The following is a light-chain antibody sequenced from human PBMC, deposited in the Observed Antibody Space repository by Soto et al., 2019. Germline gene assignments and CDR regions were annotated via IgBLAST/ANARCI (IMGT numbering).Light chain of an antibody. J-gene: IGLJ1*01. CDR3: TSYTGSSTLDD. CDR1: SSDVSGYSY. CDR2: EVS. Sequence: QSVLTLPASVSGTPGRAITIACTGTSSDVSGYSYVSWDQQHPGKAPRLMIYEVSNRPLGVCNRFSGSKSGNTASLTISGLQAEDEADYYCTSYTGSSTLDDFGTGTKVTVL. V-gene: IGLV2-14*01.